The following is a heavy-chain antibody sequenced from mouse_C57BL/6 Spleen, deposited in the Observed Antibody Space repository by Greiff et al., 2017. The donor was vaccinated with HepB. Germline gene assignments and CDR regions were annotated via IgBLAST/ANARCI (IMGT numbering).Heavy chain of an antibody. J-gene: IGHJ2*01. CDR3: ARYPDGYPDY. D-gene: IGHD2-3*01. Sequence: VQLQQSGPELVKPGASVKISCKASGYTFTDYYMNWVKQSHGKSLEWIGDINPNNGGTSYNQKFKGKATLTVDQSSSTAYMEPRRLASEDSAVYYCARYPDGYPDYWGQGTTLTVSS. V-gene: IGHV1-26*01. CDR2: INPNNGGT. CDR1: GYTFTDYY.